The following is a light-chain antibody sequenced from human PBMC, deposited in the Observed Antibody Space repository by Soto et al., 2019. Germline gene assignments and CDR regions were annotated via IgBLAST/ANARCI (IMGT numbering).Light chain of an antibody. V-gene: IGKV3-20*01. Sequence: EVVMRQSPATLSVSPGDRATLSCRASQSVSRSYLGWYQQKPGQAPRLLMYGASIRAAGVPDMFSGSGSGTEFTLTISRLEPEDFTVYYCHHYETFGQGTKVDIK. CDR3: HHYET. J-gene: IGKJ1*01. CDR1: QSVSRSY. CDR2: GAS.